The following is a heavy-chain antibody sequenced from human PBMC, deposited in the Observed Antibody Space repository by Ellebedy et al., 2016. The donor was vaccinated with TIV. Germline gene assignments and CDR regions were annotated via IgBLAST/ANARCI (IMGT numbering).Heavy chain of an antibody. D-gene: IGHD4-17*01. Sequence: ASVKVSCKASGYTFTSYYMHWVRQAPGQGLEWMGIINPSGGSTSYAQKFQGRVTMTRDTSTSTAYMELRSLRSDDTAVYYCARSGDYGRSTDYWGQGTLVTVSS. J-gene: IGHJ4*02. CDR1: GYTFTSYY. CDR3: ARSGDYGRSTDY. V-gene: IGHV1-46*01. CDR2: INPSGGST.